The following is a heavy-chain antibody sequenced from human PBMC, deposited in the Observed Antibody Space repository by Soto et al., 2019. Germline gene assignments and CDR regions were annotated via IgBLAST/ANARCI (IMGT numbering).Heavy chain of an antibody. CDR3: ARVNRGAFDH. J-gene: IGHJ4*02. V-gene: IGHV4-59*01. CDR2: IFYTGST. CDR1: GGSIHDYY. Sequence: QVQLQEPGPGLVKPSQTLSLTCTVSGGSIHDYYWVWIRQPPGKGLEWIGSIFYTGSTDYNPSLKSRVTLSLATSKNQFSLNLSSVTAADTAVYYCARVNRGAFDHWGQGALVTVSS.